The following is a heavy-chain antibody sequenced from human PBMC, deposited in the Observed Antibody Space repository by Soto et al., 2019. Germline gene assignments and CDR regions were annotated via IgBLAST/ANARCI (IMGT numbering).Heavy chain of an antibody. D-gene: IGHD3-10*01. CDR2: IYWNDNK. J-gene: IGHJ6*02. V-gene: IGHV2-5*01. CDR3: RHQKGFTVGLYYDGMDC. CDR1: GFSLTTSGVG. Sequence: QITLKESGPTLVKPTQPLTLTCTFSGFSLTTSGVGVGWIRQPPGKALEWLALIYWNDNKLYSPSLKTRLTINKDTSKNQVVLTMTNMDPVDTATYYCRHQKGFTVGLYYDGMDCWGPGTTVTVSS.